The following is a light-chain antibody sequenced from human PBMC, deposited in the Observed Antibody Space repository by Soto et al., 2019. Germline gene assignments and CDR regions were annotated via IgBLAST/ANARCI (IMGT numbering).Light chain of an antibody. Sequence: DIQMTQSPSSVSASVGDRVTITCRASQSISSSLAWYQQKPGTVPKLLIYAASSLQSGVPSRFSGSGAGTEFTLSITSLQPEDFGTYYCQQGYSFPTTFGQGTSLDIK. CDR2: AAS. CDR3: QQGYSFPTT. CDR1: QSISSS. J-gene: IGKJ5*01. V-gene: IGKV1-12*01.